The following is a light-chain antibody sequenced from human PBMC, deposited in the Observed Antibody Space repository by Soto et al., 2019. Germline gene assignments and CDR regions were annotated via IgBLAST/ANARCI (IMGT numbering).Light chain of an antibody. CDR1: QTISSW. CDR3: QKYDSAPWT. J-gene: IGKJ1*01. Sequence: DIQMTQSPSTLSGSVGDRVTITCRAGQTISSWLAWYQQTPGKAPKLLIYKASTLKSGVPSRFSGSGSGTEFTLTINSLQPEDVATYYCQKYDSAPWTFDQGTK. CDR2: KAS. V-gene: IGKV1-5*03.